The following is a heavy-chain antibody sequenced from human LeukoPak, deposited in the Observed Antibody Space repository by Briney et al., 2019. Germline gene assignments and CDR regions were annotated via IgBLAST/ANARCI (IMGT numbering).Heavy chain of an antibody. CDR3: ARDGTGYYDSSGYYYYYYMDV. CDR1: GYTFTSYG. CDR2: MSAYNGNA. J-gene: IGHJ6*03. V-gene: IGHV1-18*01. Sequence: ASVKVSCKASGYTFTSYGISWVRQAPGQGLEWMGWMSAYNGNANYAQKLQGRVTVTTDTSTSTAYMELRSLRSDDTAVYYCARDGTGYYDSSGYYYYYYMDVWGKGTTVTVSS. D-gene: IGHD3-22*01.